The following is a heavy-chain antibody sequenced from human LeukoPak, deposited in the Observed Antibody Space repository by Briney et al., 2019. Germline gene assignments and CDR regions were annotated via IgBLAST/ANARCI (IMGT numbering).Heavy chain of an antibody. J-gene: IGHJ5*02. CDR3: ARDECSSTSCRPYNWIDP. CDR2: IIPIFGTA. D-gene: IGHD2-2*01. Sequence: SVKVSCKASGGTFSSYAISWVRQAPGQRLEWMGGIIPIFGTANYAQKFQGRVTITADESTSTAYMELSSLRSEDTAVYYCARDECSSTSCRPYNWIDPWGQGTLVTVSS. CDR1: GGTFSSYA. V-gene: IGHV1-69*13.